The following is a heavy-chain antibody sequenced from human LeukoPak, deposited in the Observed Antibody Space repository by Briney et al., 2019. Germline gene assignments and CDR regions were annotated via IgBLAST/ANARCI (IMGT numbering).Heavy chain of an antibody. Sequence: SETLSLTCSVSGGSINSTNWWSWVRQPPGKGLEWIGEINHSGSTNYNPSLKSRVTISVDTSKNQFSLKLSSVTAADTAVYYCARLRSAYDSSGYYYYYYYMDVWGKGTTVTISS. J-gene: IGHJ6*03. D-gene: IGHD3-22*01. CDR1: GGSINSTNW. CDR3: ARLRSAYDSSGYYYYYYYMDV. V-gene: IGHV4-4*02. CDR2: INHSGST.